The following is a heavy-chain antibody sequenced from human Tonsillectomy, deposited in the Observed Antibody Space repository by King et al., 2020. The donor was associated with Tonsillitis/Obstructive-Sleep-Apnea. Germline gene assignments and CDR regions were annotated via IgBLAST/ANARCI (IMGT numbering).Heavy chain of an antibody. CDR2: IYYSGST. J-gene: IGHJ4*02. D-gene: IGHD2-8*02. CDR1: GDSISSYY. V-gene: IGHV4-59*01. Sequence: VQLQESGPGLVKPSETLSLTCTVSGDSISSYYWSWIRQPPGKGLEWIGYIYYSGSTNYNPSLKSRVTISVDTSKNQFSLKLSSVTAADTAVYYCANFSPAGWWLDYWGQGTLVTVSS. CDR3: ANFSPAGWWLDY.